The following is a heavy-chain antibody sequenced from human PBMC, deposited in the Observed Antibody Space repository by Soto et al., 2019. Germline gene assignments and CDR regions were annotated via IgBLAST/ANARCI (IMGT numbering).Heavy chain of an antibody. CDR3: APLANLFDP. J-gene: IGHJ5*02. V-gene: IGHV5-10-1*01. CDR1: GYSFSSYS. Sequence: GESLKISCKGSGYSFSSYSISWVRQMPGKGLEWMWRIDPSDSYTNYSPSFQGHVTISADKSVTTAYLQWSSLKVSDTAMYYRAPLANLFDPWGQGTLVPVSS. CDR2: IDPSDSYT.